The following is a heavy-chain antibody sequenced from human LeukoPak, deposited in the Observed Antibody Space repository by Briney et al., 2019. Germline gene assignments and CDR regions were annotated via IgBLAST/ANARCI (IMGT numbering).Heavy chain of an antibody. J-gene: IGHJ3*02. Sequence: QPGGSLRLSCAASGFTFSSYSMNWVRQAPGKGLEWVSYISSSSSTIYYADSVKGRFTISRDNAKKSLSLQMNSLRAEDTAIYYCARSNRDAFDMWGQGTVVTVSS. V-gene: IGHV3-48*01. CDR1: GFTFSSYS. CDR2: ISSSSSTI. CDR3: ARSNRDAFDM. D-gene: IGHD2/OR15-2a*01.